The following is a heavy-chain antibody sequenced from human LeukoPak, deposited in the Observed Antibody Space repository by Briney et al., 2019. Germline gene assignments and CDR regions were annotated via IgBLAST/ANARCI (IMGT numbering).Heavy chain of an antibody. J-gene: IGHJ5*02. V-gene: IGHV4-59*08. CDR2: IYYSGST. CDR3: ARLGAAVFNWFDP. CDR1: GGSISSYY. Sequence: SETLSLTCTVSGGSISSYYWSWIRQPPGKGLEWIGYIYYSGSTNYNPSLKSRVTILVDTSKNQFSLKLSSVTAADTAVYYCARLGAAVFNWFDPWGQGTLVTVSS. D-gene: IGHD6-13*01.